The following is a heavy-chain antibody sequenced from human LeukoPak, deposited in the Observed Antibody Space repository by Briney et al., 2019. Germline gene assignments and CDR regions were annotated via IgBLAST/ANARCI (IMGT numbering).Heavy chain of an antibody. Sequence: GGSLRLSCAASGFSLSGYWMSWVRQAPGKGLEWVARLHADGNEKYYVDSMKGRFTVSRDNAKNSLYLQMNSLRVEDTAVYYCARGGYSFDYLGQGTLVTVSS. D-gene: IGHD5-12*01. V-gene: IGHV3-7*01. CDR2: LHADGNEK. J-gene: IGHJ4*02. CDR1: GFSLSGYW. CDR3: ARGGYSFDY.